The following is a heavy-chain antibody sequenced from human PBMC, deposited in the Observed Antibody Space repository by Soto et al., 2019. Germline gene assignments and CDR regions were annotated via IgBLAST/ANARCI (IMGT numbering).Heavy chain of an antibody. CDR2: IGGRDAFT. CDR3: ATATKTSLTTAFDP. Sequence: GGSLRLSCAVSGFNFSASAMSWVRQPPGKGLEWVSLIGGRDAFTHYADSVKGRFTISRDNSKDTLFLQMNSLRAEDTAVYYCATATKTSLTTAFDPWGQGTQVTVSS. J-gene: IGHJ5*02. V-gene: IGHV3-23*01. D-gene: IGHD4-17*01. CDR1: GFNFSASA.